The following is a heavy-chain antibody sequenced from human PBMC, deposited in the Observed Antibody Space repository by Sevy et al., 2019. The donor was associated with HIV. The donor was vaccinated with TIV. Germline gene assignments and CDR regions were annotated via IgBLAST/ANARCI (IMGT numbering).Heavy chain of an antibody. CDR1: GYSFTSYW. CDR2: IYPGDSDT. D-gene: IGHD3-3*01. Sequence: GESLKISCKGSGYSFTSYWIGWVRQMPGKGLEWMGIIYPGDSDTRYSPSFQGQVTISADKSISTAYLQWSSLKASDTAMYYCERLLYDFWSGYYSGYYYGMDVWGQGTTVTVSS. J-gene: IGHJ6*02. V-gene: IGHV5-51*01. CDR3: ERLLYDFWSGYYSGYYYGMDV.